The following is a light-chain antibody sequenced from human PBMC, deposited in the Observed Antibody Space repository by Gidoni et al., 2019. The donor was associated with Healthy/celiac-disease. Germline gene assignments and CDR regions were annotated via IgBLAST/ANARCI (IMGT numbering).Light chain of an antibody. CDR1: SSDVGCYNY. J-gene: IGLJ3*02. CDR3: SSYTSSSTWV. Sequence: SALNPPASVSGSPGQPITIPCTGTSSDVGCYNYVSWYQQHPGKAPKLMIYDVSNRPSGVSNRFSGSKSGNTASLTISGLQAEDEADYYCSSYTSSSTWVFGGGTKLTVL. V-gene: IGLV2-14*03. CDR2: DVS.